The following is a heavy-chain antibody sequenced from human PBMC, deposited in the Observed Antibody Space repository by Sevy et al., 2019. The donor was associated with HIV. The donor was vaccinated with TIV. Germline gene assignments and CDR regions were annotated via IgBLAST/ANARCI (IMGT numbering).Heavy chain of an antibody. Sequence: SETLSLTCTVSGGSFSTSYYWGWVRQPPGKGPEWIGCIHYSGSTYYNPSLKGRVSISVDTSKNSFSLKLSSVTAADTAVYYCANMGRGYYFYFELWGQGTLVTVSS. V-gene: IGHV4-39*02. CDR3: ANMGRGYYFYFEL. D-gene: IGHD3-3*01. J-gene: IGHJ4*02. CDR2: IHYSGST. CDR1: GGSFSTSYY.